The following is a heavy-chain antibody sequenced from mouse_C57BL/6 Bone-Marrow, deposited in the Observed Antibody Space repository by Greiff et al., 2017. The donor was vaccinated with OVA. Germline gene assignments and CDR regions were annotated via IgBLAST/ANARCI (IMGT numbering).Heavy chain of an antibody. CDR1: GYAFSSSW. V-gene: IGHV1-82*01. CDR2: IYPGDGDT. D-gene: IGHD2-1*01. Sequence: VQLQQSGPELVKPGASVKISCKASGYAFSSSWMNWVKQRPGKGLEWIGRIYPGDGDTNYNGKFKGKATLTADKSSSTAYMQLSSLTSEDSAVYFCARSYGNFGRYFDYWGQGTTLTVSS. CDR3: ARSYGNFGRYFDY. J-gene: IGHJ2*01.